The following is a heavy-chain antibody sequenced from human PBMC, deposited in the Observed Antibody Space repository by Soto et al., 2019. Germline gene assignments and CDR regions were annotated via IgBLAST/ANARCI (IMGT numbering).Heavy chain of an antibody. D-gene: IGHD3-3*01. CDR3: ASEKRIFGVVIAWYYYGMDV. V-gene: IGHV1-69*06. CDR1: GGTFSSYA. Sequence: SVKVSCKASGGTFSSYAISCVRQAPGQGLEWMGGIIPIFGTANYAQKFQGRVTITADKSTSTAYMELSSLRSEDTAVYYCASEKRIFGVVIAWYYYGMDVWGQGTTVTVSS. CDR2: IIPIFGTA. J-gene: IGHJ6*02.